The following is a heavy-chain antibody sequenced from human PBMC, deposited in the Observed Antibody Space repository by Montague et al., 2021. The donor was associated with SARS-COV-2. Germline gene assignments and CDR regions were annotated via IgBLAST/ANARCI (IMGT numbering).Heavy chain of an antibody. J-gene: IGHJ6*02. D-gene: IGHD5-12*01. V-gene: IGHV4-34*01. Sequence: SETLSLTCAVNGGSFRSYYWSWIRQSPGKGMEWMAEIKHSGITNYNPSLKSRVTISVDTSRSQFSLKLSSVTAADTAVYYCARWGLRVATTETYYYFGMDVWGQGTTVTVSS. CDR2: IKHSGIT. CDR1: GGSFRSYY. CDR3: ARWGLRVATTETYYYFGMDV.